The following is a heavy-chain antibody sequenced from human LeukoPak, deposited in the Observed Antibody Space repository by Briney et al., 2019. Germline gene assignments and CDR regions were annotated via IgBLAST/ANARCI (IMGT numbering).Heavy chain of an antibody. CDR3: ARGRVSSSTWHSTYYYYFYMDV. CDR2: IDHTGTT. V-gene: IGHV4-59*01. CDR1: DDSLTIYY. D-gene: IGHD4-11*01. J-gene: IGHJ6*03. Sequence: SETLSLTCSVSDDSLTIYYWTWIRQPPGKGLEWIGYIDHTGTTNYYPSLNSRVTISRDTSKNHFSLQLSSVTAADTAVYFCARGRVSSSTWHSTYYYYFYMDVWGKGTTVTVSS.